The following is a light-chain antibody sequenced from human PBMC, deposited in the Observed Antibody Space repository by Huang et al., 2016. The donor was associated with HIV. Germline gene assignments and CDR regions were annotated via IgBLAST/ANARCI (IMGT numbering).Light chain of an antibody. CDR3: QQYDSHVFT. V-gene: IGKV1-33*01. J-gene: IGKJ3*01. CDR1: QDIRTH. CDR2: DAS. Sequence: DIQMTQSPSSLSASVGDRVTITCQASQDIRTHLNWYQQKPGKAPKLLISDASSLETGVPSRFSGGGSGTDFTFTISSLQPEDIATYFCQQYDSHVFTFGPGTRVDIK.